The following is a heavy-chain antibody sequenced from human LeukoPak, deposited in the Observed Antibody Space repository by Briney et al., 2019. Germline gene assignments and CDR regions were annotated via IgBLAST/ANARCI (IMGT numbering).Heavy chain of an antibody. CDR1: GFSFTNYV. V-gene: IGHV3-23*01. D-gene: IGHD6-19*01. CDR3: ARDRGSSGWYHYYGMDV. CDR2: ISSNSGTT. J-gene: IGHJ6*02. Sequence: PGGSLRLSCAASGFSFTNYVMTWVRQAPGKGLEWVSGISSNSGTTYYADSVKGRFTISRDNSKNTLYLQMNSLRAEDTAVYYCARDRGSSGWYHYYGMDVWGQGTTVTVSS.